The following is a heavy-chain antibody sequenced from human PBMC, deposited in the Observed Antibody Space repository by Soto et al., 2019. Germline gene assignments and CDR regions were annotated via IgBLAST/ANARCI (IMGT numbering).Heavy chain of an antibody. CDR1: GFSLSTSGVG. J-gene: IGHJ4*02. CDR2: IYWDDDK. Sequence: QITLKESGPTLVKPTQTLTLTCTFSGFSLSTSGVGVGWIRQPPRKALEWLALIYWDDDKRYSPSLKSRLTXTKXTSKNQVVLTMTNMDPVDTATYYCAHRRMVRGVDYWGQGTLVTVSS. V-gene: IGHV2-5*02. D-gene: IGHD3-10*01. CDR3: AHRRMVRGVDY.